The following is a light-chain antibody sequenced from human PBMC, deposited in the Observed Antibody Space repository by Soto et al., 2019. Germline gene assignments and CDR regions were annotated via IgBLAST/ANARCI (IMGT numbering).Light chain of an antibody. V-gene: IGKV3-20*01. J-gene: IGKJ1*01. CDR1: QSVSRTY. Sequence: ENVLTQSPGTLSLSPGERATLSCRASQSVSRTYLSWHQQQPDHAPRLLIYATSSRATGIPDSFSGSGSGTAFTLSIRRLEHEAVAVYYCQQYGRSGTFGQGTKVEIK. CDR3: QQYGRSGT. CDR2: ATS.